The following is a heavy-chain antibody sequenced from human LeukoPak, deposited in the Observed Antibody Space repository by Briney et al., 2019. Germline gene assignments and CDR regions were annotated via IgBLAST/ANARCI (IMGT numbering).Heavy chain of an antibody. Sequence: ASVKVSCKASGYTFTSYGISWVRQAPGQGLEWMGWISAYNGSTNYAQKLQGRVTMTTDTSTSTAYMELRSLRSDDTAVYYCARETYYHYYFDYWGQGTLVTVSS. J-gene: IGHJ4*02. V-gene: IGHV1-18*01. CDR2: ISAYNGST. CDR1: GYTFTSYG. CDR3: ARETYYHYYFDY. D-gene: IGHD3-16*01.